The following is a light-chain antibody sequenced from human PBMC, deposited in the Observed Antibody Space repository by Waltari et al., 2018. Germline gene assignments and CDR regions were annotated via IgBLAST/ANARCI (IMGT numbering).Light chain of an antibody. V-gene: IGKV3-20*01. CDR1: QSVSSS. J-gene: IGKJ2*01. CDR3: LQYLSSPHT. Sequence: EIVLTQSPDTLSLSPGERATLSCRASQSVSSSLAWYQQKPGQAPRRLFYGASNRATGIPDRFSGSVSGTDFTLTISRLEPEDFVVYYCLQYLSSPHTFGQGTKLEIK. CDR2: GAS.